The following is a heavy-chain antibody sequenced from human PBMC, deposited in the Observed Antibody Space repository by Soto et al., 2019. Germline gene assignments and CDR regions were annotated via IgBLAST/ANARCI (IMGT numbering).Heavy chain of an antibody. CDR1: GFTFSDYY. D-gene: IGHD2-15*01. J-gene: IGHJ6*03. CDR2: ISGSGSTI. Sequence: QVQLVESGGGLVKPGGSLRLSCAASGFTFSDYYMSWIRQAPGQGLEWVSYISGSGSTIYYADSVKGRFTISRDNATNSLHLQMNSLRAEDTAVYYCASGVAASHFYYYYMDFWGKGTTVTVSS. CDR3: ASGVAASHFYYYYMDF. V-gene: IGHV3-11*01.